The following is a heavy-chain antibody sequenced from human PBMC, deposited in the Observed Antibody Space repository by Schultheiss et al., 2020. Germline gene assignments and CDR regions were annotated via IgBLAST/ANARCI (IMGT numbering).Heavy chain of an antibody. J-gene: IGHJ4*02. D-gene: IGHD5/OR15-5a*01. CDR3: ARERESTSQFDS. CDR1: GDSVSSNSAA. CDR2: TYYRSKWNS. Sequence: SETLSLTCTISGDSVSSNSAAWNWIRQSPSRGLEWLGRTYYRSKWNSAYAVSMRGRVIINSDTSKNQFSLQLNSMTPEDTAVYFCARERESTSQFDSWGQGTLVTVSS. V-gene: IGHV6-1*01.